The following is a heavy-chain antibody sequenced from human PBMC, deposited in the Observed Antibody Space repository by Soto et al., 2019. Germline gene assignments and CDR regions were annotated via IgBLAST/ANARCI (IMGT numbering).Heavy chain of an antibody. D-gene: IGHD6-13*01. Sequence: PGGSLRLSCAASGFTFSSYGMHWVRQAPGKGLEWVAVISYDGSNKYYADSVKGRFTTSRDNSKNTLYLQMNSLRAEDTAVYYCAKDTVAAAGKDYYYGMDVWGQGTTVTVSS. CDR3: AKDTVAAAGKDYYYGMDV. CDR2: ISYDGSNK. J-gene: IGHJ6*02. V-gene: IGHV3-30*18. CDR1: GFTFSSYG.